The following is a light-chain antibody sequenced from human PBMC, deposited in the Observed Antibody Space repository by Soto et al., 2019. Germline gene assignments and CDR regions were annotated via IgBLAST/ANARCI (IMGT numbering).Light chain of an antibody. J-gene: IGKJ5*01. CDR1: QSLLNSDDGSTF. CDR3: MQRIEFPMT. Sequence: IVMTQTPLSLPVTPGEPASISCRSSQSLLNSDDGSTFLDWYLQKPGQSPQLLIYLVSYRASGFPDRFSGSGSGSDFTLKISRVEAEDVGFYYCMQRIEFPMTFGQGTRLEIK. CDR2: LVS. V-gene: IGKV2-40*01.